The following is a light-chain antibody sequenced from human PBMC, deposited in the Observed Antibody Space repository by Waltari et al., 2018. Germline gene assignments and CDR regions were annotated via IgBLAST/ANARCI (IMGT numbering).Light chain of an antibody. CDR1: SSDGGGYNY. Sequence: QSALTQPRSVSGSPGQSVTISCTGTSSDGGGYNYVSWYQQHPGRAPKLIIYDFDKRPPGVPDRFFGSKSGNTASLTISGLQADDESDFYCCSYAASVHWLFGGGTKVTVL. CDR3: CSYAASVHWL. V-gene: IGLV2-11*01. J-gene: IGLJ3*02. CDR2: DFD.